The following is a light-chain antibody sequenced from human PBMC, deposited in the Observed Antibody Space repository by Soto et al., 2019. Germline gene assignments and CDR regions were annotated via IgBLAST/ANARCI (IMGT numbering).Light chain of an antibody. CDR2: GNS. Sequence: QSVLSQPPSVSGAPGQKVTISCTGSSSNLGAGYDVHWYQQLPQRAPRLLIFGNSIRPSGVPDRFSGSKSGTSASLTISGLQAEDEADYYCQCYDNELKVLFGGGTKVTVL. CDR1: SSNLGAGYD. J-gene: IGLJ2*01. V-gene: IGLV1-40*01. CDR3: QCYDNELKVL.